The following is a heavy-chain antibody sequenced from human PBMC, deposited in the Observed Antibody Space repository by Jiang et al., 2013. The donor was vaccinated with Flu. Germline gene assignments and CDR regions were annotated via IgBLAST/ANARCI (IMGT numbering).Heavy chain of an antibody. CDR2: INHSGST. CDR3: ASKMKSIAAAGTTTGWWFDP. Sequence: LLKPSETLSLTCAVYGGSFSGYYWSWIRQPPGKGLEWIGEINHSGSTNYNPSLKSRVTISVDTSKNQFSLKLSSVTAADTAVYYCASKMKSIAAAGTTTGWWFDPWGQGTLVTVSS. CDR1: GGSFSGYY. D-gene: IGHD6-13*01. V-gene: IGHV4-34*01. J-gene: IGHJ5*02.